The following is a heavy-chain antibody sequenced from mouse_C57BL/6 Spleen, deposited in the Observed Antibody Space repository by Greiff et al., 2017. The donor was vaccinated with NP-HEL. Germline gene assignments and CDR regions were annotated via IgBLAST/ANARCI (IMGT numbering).Heavy chain of an antibody. J-gene: IGHJ1*03. CDR1: GYTFTSYW. V-gene: IGHV1-61*01. CDR3: ARLLTTVVAHWYFDV. CDR2: IYPSDSET. Sequence: QVQLQQSGAELVRPGSSVKLSCKASGYTFTSYWMDWVKQRPGQGLEWIGNIYPSDSETHYNQKFKDKATLTVDKSSSTAYMQLSSLTSEDSAVYYCARLLTTVVAHWYFDVWGTGTTVTVSS. D-gene: IGHD1-1*01.